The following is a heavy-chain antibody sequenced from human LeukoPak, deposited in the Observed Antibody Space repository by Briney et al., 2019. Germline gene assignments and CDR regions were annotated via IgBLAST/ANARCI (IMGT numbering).Heavy chain of an antibody. CDR3: ARDRLPAAASYYYGPGPYHDY. CDR2: IKQDGSEK. CDR1: GFTFSSYW. V-gene: IGHV3-7*01. Sequence: AGGSLRLSCAASGFTFSSYWMSWVRQAPGKGLEWVANIKQDGSEKYYVDSVEGRFTISRDNAKNSLYLQMNSLRAEDTAVYYCARDRLPAAASYYYGPGPYHDYWGQGTLVTVSS. D-gene: IGHD2-2*01. J-gene: IGHJ4*02.